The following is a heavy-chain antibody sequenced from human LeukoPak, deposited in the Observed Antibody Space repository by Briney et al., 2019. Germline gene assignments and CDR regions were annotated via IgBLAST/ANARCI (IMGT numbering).Heavy chain of an antibody. V-gene: IGHV1-2*02. D-gene: IGHD1-26*01. CDR1: GYTFTGYY. CDR3: ARGSTVGATESLGFDY. CDR2: INPNSGDT. Sequence: ASVKVSCKASGYTFTGYYIHWVRQAPGQGLEWMGWINPNSGDTHYAQKFQGRVTMTRDTSISTAYMELSRLRPDDTAMYYCARGSTVGATESLGFDYWGQGNPVTVSS. J-gene: IGHJ4*02.